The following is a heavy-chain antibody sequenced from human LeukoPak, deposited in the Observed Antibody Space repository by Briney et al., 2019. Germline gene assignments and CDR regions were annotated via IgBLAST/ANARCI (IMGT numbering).Heavy chain of an antibody. CDR1: GVSISSYY. J-gene: IGHJ4*02. Sequence: SETLSLTCTVSGVSISSYYWSWIRQPPGKGLEWIGYIYYSGSTNYNPSLKSRVTISVDTSKNQFSLKLSSVTAADTAVYYCASSPPSSSWSGGFDYWGQGTLVTVSS. V-gene: IGHV4-59*01. CDR3: ASSPPSSSWSGGFDY. D-gene: IGHD6-13*01. CDR2: IYYSGST.